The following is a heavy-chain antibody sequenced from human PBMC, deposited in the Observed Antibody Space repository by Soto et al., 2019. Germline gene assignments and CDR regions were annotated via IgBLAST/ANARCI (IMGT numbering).Heavy chain of an antibody. Sequence: SETLSLTCTVSGGSISSSSYYWGWIRQPPGMGLEWIGSIYYSGTTYYNPSHKSRVTIHVDTSKNQFSLKLSSVTAADTAVYYCARLVGSFMITFGGVLDYWGQGTLVTVSS. V-gene: IGHV4-39*01. CDR3: ARLVGSFMITFGGVLDY. CDR2: IYYSGTT. CDR1: GGSISSSSYY. D-gene: IGHD3-16*01. J-gene: IGHJ4*02.